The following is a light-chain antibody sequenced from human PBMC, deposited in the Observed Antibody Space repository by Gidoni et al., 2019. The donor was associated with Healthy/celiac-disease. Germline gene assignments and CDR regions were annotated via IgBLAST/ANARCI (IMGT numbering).Light chain of an antibody. CDR3: QQRSNWPRT. V-gene: IGKV3-11*01. J-gene: IGKJ1*01. Sequence: EIVFTQSPATLSLPPGERATLSCRASQSVSSYLAWYQQKPGQAPRLLIYDASNRATGIPARFSGSGSGTDFTRTISSLEPEDFAVYYCQQRSNWPRTFGQGTKVEIK. CDR2: DAS. CDR1: QSVSSY.